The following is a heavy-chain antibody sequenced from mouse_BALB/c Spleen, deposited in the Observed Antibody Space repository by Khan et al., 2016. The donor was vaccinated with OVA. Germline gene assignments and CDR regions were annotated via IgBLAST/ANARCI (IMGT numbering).Heavy chain of an antibody. CDR2: ISGDSHTI. CDR3: ATSYFYGYYFDY. J-gene: IGHJ2*01. Sequence: EVELVESGGGLVQPGRSQKLSCAASGFTFNSYGMHWVRQAPEKGLEWVAYISGDSHTIYYADTVKGRFTISRDNPKNTLFLQMTSLMSEDTAMYYCATSYFYGYYFDYWGPGTTLTVP. V-gene: IGHV5-17*02. D-gene: IGHD1-1*01. CDR1: GFTFNSYG.